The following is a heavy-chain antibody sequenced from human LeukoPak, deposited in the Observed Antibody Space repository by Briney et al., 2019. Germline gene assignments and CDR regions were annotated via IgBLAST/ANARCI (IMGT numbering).Heavy chain of an antibody. CDR3: ASAGIAVAGSLLWFVY. Sequence: ASVKVSCKASGYTFTGYYMHWVRQAPGQGLEWMGWINPNSCGTNYAQKLQDRGTITRDTPISTAYMEMSRLRSDETAVYSCASAGIAVAGSLLWFVYWGQGTLVTVSS. CDR1: GYTFTGYY. V-gene: IGHV1-2*02. J-gene: IGHJ4*02. CDR2: INPNSCGT. D-gene: IGHD6-19*01.